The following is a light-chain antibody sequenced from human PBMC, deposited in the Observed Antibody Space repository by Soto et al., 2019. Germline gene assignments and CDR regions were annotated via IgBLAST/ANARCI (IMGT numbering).Light chain of an antibody. V-gene: IGKV1-16*02. J-gene: IGKJ5*01. CDR2: DAS. CDR1: QGISYY. Sequence: DIQMTQSPSSLSASVGDRVTITCRASQGISYYLAWFQQKPGKAPKSLIYDASSLRSGVPSKFSGSGFGTDVTLTISSLQPEDFATYYCQQYNGYPLTFGQGTRLEIK. CDR3: QQYNGYPLT.